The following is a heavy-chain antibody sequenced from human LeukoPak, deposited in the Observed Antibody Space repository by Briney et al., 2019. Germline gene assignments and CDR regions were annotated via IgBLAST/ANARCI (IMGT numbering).Heavy chain of an antibody. CDR1: GFTFSNYW. V-gene: IGHV3-74*01. D-gene: IGHD6-13*01. Sequence: GGSLRLSCAASGFTFSNYWMHWVRQAPGKGLVWVSRISSDGSSTLYADSAKGRFTTSRDNAKNTLYLEMNSLRAEDTGVYYCARDSIVADGDFGYWGQGILVTVSS. CDR2: ISSDGSST. CDR3: ARDSIVADGDFGY. J-gene: IGHJ4*02.